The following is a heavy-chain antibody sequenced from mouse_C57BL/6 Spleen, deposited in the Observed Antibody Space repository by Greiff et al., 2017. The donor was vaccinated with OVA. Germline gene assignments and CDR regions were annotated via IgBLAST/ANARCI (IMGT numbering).Heavy chain of an antibody. V-gene: IGHV1-76*01. CDR2: IYPGSGNT. J-gene: IGHJ3*01. D-gene: IGHD2-4*01. Sequence: QVQLKQSGAELVRPGASVKLSCKASGYTFTDYYINWVKQRPGQGLEWIARIYPGSGNTYYNEKFKGKATLTAEKSSSTAYMQLSSLTSEDSAVYFCARSTMITKAWFAYWGQGTLVTVSA. CDR3: ARSTMITKAWFAY. CDR1: GYTFTDYY.